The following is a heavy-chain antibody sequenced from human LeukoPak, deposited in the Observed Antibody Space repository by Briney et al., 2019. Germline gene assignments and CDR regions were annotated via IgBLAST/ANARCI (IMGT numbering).Heavy chain of an antibody. D-gene: IGHD6-13*01. CDR3: ARGDIAAAGDY. CDR1: GYTFTSYD. V-gene: IGHV1-8*01. Sequence: GESLKISCKGSGYTFTSYDINWVRQATGQGLEWMGWMNPNSGNTGYAQKFQGRVTMTRNTSISTAYMELSSLRSEDTAVYYCARGDIAAAGDYWGQGTLVTVSS. CDR2: MNPNSGNT. J-gene: IGHJ4*02.